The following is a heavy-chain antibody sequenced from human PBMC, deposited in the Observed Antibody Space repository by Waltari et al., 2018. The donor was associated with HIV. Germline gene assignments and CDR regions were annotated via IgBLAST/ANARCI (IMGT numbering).Heavy chain of an antibody. J-gene: IGHJ4*02. CDR3: YGFV. Sequence: EVQLVESGGGLVKPGGSLRLSCAASGLTLSNAWMSWVRQAPGKCLEWVGRIKSKTDGGTEDYAAPVKGRFTISRDDSKNILYLQMNSLKTEDTAVYYCYGFVWGQGTLVTVSS. V-gene: IGHV3-15*01. CDR2: IKSKTDGGTE. CDR1: GLTLSNAW. D-gene: IGHD3-10*01.